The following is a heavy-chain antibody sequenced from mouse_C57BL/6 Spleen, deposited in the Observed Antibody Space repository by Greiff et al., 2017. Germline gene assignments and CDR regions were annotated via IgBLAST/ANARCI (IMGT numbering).Heavy chain of an antibody. D-gene: IGHD1-2*01. Sequence: QVQLKESGPGLVAPSQSLSITCTVSGFSLTSYGVHWVRQPPGKGLEWLVVIWSDGGTTYNSALNSRLSISKDNSKSQVFLKMNSLHTDDTAMYYCSGNPQLNLLAKGGRGNGTSVTV. J-gene: IGHJ4*01. CDR3: SGNPQLNLLAKGG. CDR1: GFSLTSYG. V-gene: IGHV2-6*02. CDR2: IWSDGGT.